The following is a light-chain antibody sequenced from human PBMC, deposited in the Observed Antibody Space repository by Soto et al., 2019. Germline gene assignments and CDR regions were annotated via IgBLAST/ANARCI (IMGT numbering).Light chain of an antibody. CDR3: LKYGGLPRT. CDR1: QSVSSNY. CDR2: GAS. J-gene: IGKJ1*01. V-gene: IGKV3-20*01. Sequence: EIVLTQSPGTLSLSPGERATLSCTASQSVSSNYLAWYQQKPGQAPRLLIYGASSRATGIPDRFSGSGAGTDFTLTISRLEPEDFVVYFCLKYGGLPRTFVHRTRVNIK.